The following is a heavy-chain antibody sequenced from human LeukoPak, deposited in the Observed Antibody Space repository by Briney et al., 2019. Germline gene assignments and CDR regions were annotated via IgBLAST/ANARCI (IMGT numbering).Heavy chain of an antibody. D-gene: IGHD2-15*01. Sequence: GGSLRLSCAASGFTFDDYGMSWVRQAPGKGLEWVSGTNWNGGSTGYADSVKGRFTISRDNAKNSLYLQMNSLRAEDTALYYCARVRCSGGSCYFDYWGQGTLVTVSS. CDR2: TNWNGGST. CDR3: ARVRCSGGSCYFDY. J-gene: IGHJ4*02. V-gene: IGHV3-20*04. CDR1: GFTFDDYG.